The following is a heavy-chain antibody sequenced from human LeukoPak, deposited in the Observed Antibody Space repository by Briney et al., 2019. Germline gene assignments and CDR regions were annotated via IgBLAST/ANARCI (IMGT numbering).Heavy chain of an antibody. J-gene: IGHJ4*02. CDR2: ISSSGSTI. CDR3: AGGYCSGGSCYEFDY. V-gene: IGHV3-11*01. Sequence: GGSLRLSCAASGFTFSDYYMSWICQAPGKGLEWVSYISSSGSTIYYADSVKGRFTISRDNAKNSLYLQMNSLRAEDTAVYYCAGGYCSGGSCYEFDYWGQGTLVTVSS. CDR1: GFTFSDYY. D-gene: IGHD2-15*01.